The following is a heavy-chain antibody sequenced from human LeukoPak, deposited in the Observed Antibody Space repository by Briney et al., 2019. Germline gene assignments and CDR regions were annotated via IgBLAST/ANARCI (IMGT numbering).Heavy chain of an antibody. V-gene: IGHV6-1*01. CDR1: GDSVSSDNAA. CDR2: AYYRSKWYD. CDR3: ARHTTSGNFDY. J-gene: IGHJ4*02. D-gene: IGHD1-1*01. Sequence: SQTLSLTCAISGDSVSSDNAAWNWIRQYPSRGLEWLGRAYYRSKWYDDYAISVKSRLRVNPDTSKNQFSLQLNSVTPEDTAIYYCARHTTSGNFDYWGQGTLVTVSS.